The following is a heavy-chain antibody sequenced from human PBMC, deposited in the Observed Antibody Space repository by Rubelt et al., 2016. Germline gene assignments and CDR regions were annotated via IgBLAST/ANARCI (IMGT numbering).Heavy chain of an antibody. CDR1: GFTLSSYW. CDR2: INSDGSIT. CDR3: ARDGGSTGVNNWLDS. J-gene: IGHJ5*01. Sequence: EVQLVESGGGLVQPGGSLRLSCAASGFTLSSYWMHWVRQAPGKGLVWVSRINSDGSITSYADSVKGRFTISRDNSMNTVYLQMNSLRTEDTAVFYCARDGGSTGVNNWLDSWGQGTLVTVSS. V-gene: IGHV3-74*01. D-gene: IGHD2-2*01.